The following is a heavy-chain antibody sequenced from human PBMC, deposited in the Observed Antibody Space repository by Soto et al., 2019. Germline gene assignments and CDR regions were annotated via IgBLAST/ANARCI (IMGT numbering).Heavy chain of an antibody. V-gene: IGHV3-23*01. CDR3: AKSSSRRIAVASYYYYGMDV. Sequence: GGSLRLSCAASGFTFSSYAMSWVRQAPGKGLEWVSAISGSGGSTYYADSVKGRFTISRDNSKNTLYLQMNSLRAEDTAVYYCAKSSSRRIAVASYYYYGMDVWGQGTTVTVSS. CDR1: GFTFSSYA. CDR2: ISGSGGST. J-gene: IGHJ6*02. D-gene: IGHD6-19*01.